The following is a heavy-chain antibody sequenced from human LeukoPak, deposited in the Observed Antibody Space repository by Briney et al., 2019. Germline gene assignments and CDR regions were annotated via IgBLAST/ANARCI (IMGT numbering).Heavy chain of an antibody. J-gene: IGHJ4*02. V-gene: IGHV1-2*02. D-gene: IGHD2-2*01. CDR1: GYTFTGYY. CDR2: INPNSGGT. CDR3: ARGYCSSTSCYDMGGY. Sequence: ASVKVSCKAFGYTFTGYYMHWVRQAPGQGLEWMGWINPNSGGTNYAQKFQGRVTMTRDTSISTAYMELSRLRSDDTAMYYCARGYCSSTSCYDMGGYWGQGTLVTVSS.